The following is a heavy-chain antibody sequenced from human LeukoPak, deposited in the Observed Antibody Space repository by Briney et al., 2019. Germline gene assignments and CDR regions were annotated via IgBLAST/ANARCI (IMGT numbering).Heavy chain of an antibody. CDR1: GGSFSGYY. V-gene: IGHV3-7*01. CDR2: IKQDGSEK. D-gene: IGHD3-16*01. CDR3: ARDLRMITFGGVKNDAFDI. Sequence: PSETLSLTCAVYGGSFSGYYWSWVRQAPGKGLEWVANIKQDGSEKYYVDSVKGRFTISRDNAKNSLYLQMNSLRAEDTAVYYCARDLRMITFGGVKNDAFDIWGQGTMVTVSS. J-gene: IGHJ3*02.